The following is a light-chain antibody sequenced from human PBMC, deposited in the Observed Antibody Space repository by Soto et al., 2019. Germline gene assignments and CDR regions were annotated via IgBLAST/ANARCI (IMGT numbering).Light chain of an antibody. CDR3: QQYGSTPLT. J-gene: IGKJ4*01. V-gene: IGKV3-20*01. Sequence: EIVLTQSPGTLSLSPGERATLSCRASQSVRNNYLVWYQQRPGQPPRFLMYDVSTRAAGIPDRFSGSGSGTEFTLTISRLEPEDCAIYYCQQYGSTPLTFGGGTEVEIE. CDR2: DVS. CDR1: QSVRNNY.